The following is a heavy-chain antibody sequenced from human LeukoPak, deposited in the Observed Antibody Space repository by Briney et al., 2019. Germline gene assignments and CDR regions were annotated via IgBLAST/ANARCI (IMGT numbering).Heavy chain of an antibody. CDR1: GYTFTSYH. V-gene: IGHV1-46*01. J-gene: IGHJ1*01. CDR2: INPSGGST. Sequence: GASVKVSCKASGYTFTSYHMHWVRQAPGQGLEWMGIINPSGGSTSYAQKFQGRVTMTRDTSTSTVYMELSSLRSEDTAVYYCAGFFNYYDSSAASAGAEYFQHWGQGTLVTVSS. D-gene: IGHD3-22*01. CDR3: AGFFNYYDSSAASAGAEYFQH.